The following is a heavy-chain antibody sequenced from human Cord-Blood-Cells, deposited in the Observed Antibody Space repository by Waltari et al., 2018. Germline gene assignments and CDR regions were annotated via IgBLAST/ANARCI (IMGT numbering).Heavy chain of an antibody. D-gene: IGHD1-26*01. CDR1: GGSFSGYY. CDR3: ARLIVGATSHVDY. V-gene: IGHV4-34*01. J-gene: IGHJ4*02. Sequence: QVQLQQWGAGLLKPSETLSLTCAVYGGSFSGYYWSWIRQPPGKGLEWIGEINHSGSTNYNPSRKSRVTISVDTSKNQFSLKLSSVTAADTAVYYCARLIVGATSHVDYWGQGTLVTVSS. CDR2: INHSGST.